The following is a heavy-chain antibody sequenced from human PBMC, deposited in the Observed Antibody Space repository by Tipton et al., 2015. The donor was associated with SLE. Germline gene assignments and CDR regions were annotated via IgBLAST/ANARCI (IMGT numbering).Heavy chain of an antibody. CDR2: IIPISGGT. V-gene: IGHV1-2*02. J-gene: IGHJ4*02. Sequence: QVQLVQSGAEVKKPGSSVKVSCKASGGTFSSYAISWVRQAPGQGLEWMGGIIPISGGTNYAQKFQGRVTMTRDTSISTAYMELSRLRSDDTAVYYCARGGSSCPFDYWGQGTLVTVSS. CDR3: ARGGSSCPFDY. D-gene: IGHD6-13*01. CDR1: GGTFSSYA.